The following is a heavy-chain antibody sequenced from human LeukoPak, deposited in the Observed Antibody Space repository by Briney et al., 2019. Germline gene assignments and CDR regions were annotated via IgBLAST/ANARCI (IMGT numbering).Heavy chain of an antibody. CDR1: RFTVSRNY. CDR2: VYSSGSV. J-gene: IGHJ4*02. CDR3: AGGATVVTSDY. V-gene: IGHV3-66*02. D-gene: IGHD4-23*01. Sequence: GGSLRLSCAASRFTVSRNYLSWVRQAPGKGLEWVSVVYSSGSVSYADSVKGRFTISRDSSKNTVNLQMNSLRLEDTAVYYCAGGATVVTSDYWGQGNLVTVSS.